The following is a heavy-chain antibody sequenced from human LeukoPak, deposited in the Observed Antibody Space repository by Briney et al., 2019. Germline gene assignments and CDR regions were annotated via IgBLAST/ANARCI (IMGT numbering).Heavy chain of an antibody. CDR1: GDSISGQTYS. J-gene: IGHJ4*02. Sequence: SETLSLTCTVSGDSISGQTYSWGWVRQPPGKGLEWIGYLYYTENTYYNPSLKSRATISVDTSKVQFSLRLSSVTAADTGVYYCVRYRSGSNRFDYGGQGTLVTVSA. CDR3: VRYRSGSNRFDY. D-gene: IGHD6-25*01. V-gene: IGHV4-39*01. CDR2: LYYTENT.